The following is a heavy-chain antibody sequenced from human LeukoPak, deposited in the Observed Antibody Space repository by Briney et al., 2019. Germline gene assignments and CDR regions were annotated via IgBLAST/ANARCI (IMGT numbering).Heavy chain of an antibody. J-gene: IGHJ4*02. D-gene: IGHD3-10*01. Sequence: PSETLSLTCTVSGGSTSSYYWSWIRQPPGKGLEWIGYIYYSGSTNYNPSLKSRVTISVDTSKNQFSLKLSPVTAADTAVYYCARSDMVRGVIRIDYWGQGTLVTVSS. CDR1: GGSTSSYY. V-gene: IGHV4-59*01. CDR3: ARSDMVRGVIRIDY. CDR2: IYYSGST.